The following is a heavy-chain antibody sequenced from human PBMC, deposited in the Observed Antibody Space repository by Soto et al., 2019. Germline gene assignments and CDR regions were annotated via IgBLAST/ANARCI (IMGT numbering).Heavy chain of an antibody. D-gene: IGHD1-26*01. CDR1: GFTFSSYA. CDR3: ARRGSGSDYDY. J-gene: IGHJ4*02. Sequence: EVQLLESGGGLVQPGGSLRLSCAASGFTFSSYAMRWVRQAPVKGLEWVSAISGSGGSTYYADSVKGRFNISRDNSKNTLYLQMNSLRDEDTAVYYWARRGSGSDYDYWGQGTLVTVS. CDR2: ISGSGGST. V-gene: IGHV3-23*01.